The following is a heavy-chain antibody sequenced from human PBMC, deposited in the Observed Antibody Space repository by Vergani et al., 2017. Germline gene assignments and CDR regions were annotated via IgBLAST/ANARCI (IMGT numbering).Heavy chain of an antibody. J-gene: IGHJ4*02. Sequence: EVQLLESGGGLVQPGGSLRLSCAASGFTFSSYAMSWVRQAPGKGMEWVSAISGSGGSTYYADSVKGRFTIARDTSKNTLYLQMNSLRAEDTAVYYFAKLGGEANYFDYWGQGTLVTVAS. V-gene: IGHV3-23*01. CDR1: GFTFSSYA. CDR2: ISGSGGST. D-gene: IGHD3-10*01. CDR3: AKLGGEANYFDY.